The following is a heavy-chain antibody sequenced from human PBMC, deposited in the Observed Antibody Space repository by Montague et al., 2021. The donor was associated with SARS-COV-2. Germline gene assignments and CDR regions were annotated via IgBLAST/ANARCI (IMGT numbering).Heavy chain of an antibody. J-gene: IGHJ3*02. V-gene: IGHV4-59*07. D-gene: IGHD3-9*01. CDR3: ARTGLGAYDILTGYTVNAFDM. CDR1: GGSITSYY. CDR2: IYYSGST. Sequence: SHTLSLICTVSGGSITSYYWTWIRQPPGKGLEWVGRIYYSGSTNYNPSLKSRVTISVDTSKNQFSLKLSSVTAADTAVYYCARTGLGAYDILTGYTVNAFDMWGQGTMVTVSS.